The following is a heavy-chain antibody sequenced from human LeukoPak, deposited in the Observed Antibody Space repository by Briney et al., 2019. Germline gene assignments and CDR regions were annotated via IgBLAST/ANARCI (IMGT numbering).Heavy chain of an antibody. Sequence: ASVKVSCKTSGYTFTDYNLHWVRQAPGQRLEWMGIIKPSGGDTSYAQTFQGRVFMTRDTSTSTVYMELSSLKSEDAAVYYCARVRDGYNDAYDIWGQGTMVTVSS. V-gene: IGHV1-46*01. CDR2: IKPSGGDT. J-gene: IGHJ3*02. CDR3: ARVRDGYNDAYDI. D-gene: IGHD5-24*01. CDR1: GYTFTDYN.